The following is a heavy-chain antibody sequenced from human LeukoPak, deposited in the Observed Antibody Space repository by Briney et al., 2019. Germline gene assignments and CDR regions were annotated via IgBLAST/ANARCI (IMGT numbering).Heavy chain of an antibody. V-gene: IGHV3-7*01. CDR3: ARDREVGGTIHAY. J-gene: IGHJ1*01. CDR2: IKPDGSDK. Sequence: GGSLRLSCAASGFTFSNYYMSWVRQVPGKGLEWVANIKPDGSDKSYVDSVKGRFTISRDNAENSLYLQLNSLRVDDTAVYFCARDREVGGTIHAYWGQDTLVTVSS. D-gene: IGHD1-26*01. CDR1: GFTFSNYY.